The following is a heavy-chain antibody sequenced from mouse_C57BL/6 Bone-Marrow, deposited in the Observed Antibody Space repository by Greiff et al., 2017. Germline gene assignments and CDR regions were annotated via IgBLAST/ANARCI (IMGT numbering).Heavy chain of an antibody. CDR3: ARRGVAY. J-gene: IGHJ3*01. CDR1: GYTFTNYY. CDR2: INPNNGGT. V-gene: IGHV1-26*01. Sequence: EVQLQQSGPELVKPGASVKISCKASGYTFTNYYMNWVKQSHGKSLEWIGDINPNNGGTSYNQKFKGKATLTVDNSSSTAYMELRSLTSEDSAVYDCARRGVAYWGQGTRVTVSA.